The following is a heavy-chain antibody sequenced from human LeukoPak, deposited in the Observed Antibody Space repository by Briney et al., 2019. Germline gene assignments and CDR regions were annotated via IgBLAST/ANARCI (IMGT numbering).Heavy chain of an antibody. CDR3: ARVGYYDSSGPPMYFDY. J-gene: IGHJ4*02. CDR2: IYTSGST. Sequence: SQTLSLTCTVSGGSISSGSYYWRWIRQPAGKGLEWIGRIYTSGSTNYNPSLKSRVTISVDTSKNQFSLKLSSVTAADTAVYYCARVGYYDSSGPPMYFDYWGQGTLVTVSS. V-gene: IGHV4-61*02. CDR1: GGSISSGSYY. D-gene: IGHD3-22*01.